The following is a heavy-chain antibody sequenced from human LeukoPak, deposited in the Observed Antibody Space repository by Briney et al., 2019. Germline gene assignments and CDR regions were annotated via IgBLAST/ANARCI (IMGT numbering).Heavy chain of an antibody. V-gene: IGHV4-4*02. CDR3: ARGGWIQLWLRYYYMDV. J-gene: IGHJ6*03. Sequence: SGTLSLTCAVSGGSISSSNWWSWVRQPPGKGLEWIGEIYHSGSTNYNPSLKSRVTISVDKSKNQFSLKLSSVTAADTAVYYCARGGWIQLWLRYYYMDVWGKGTTVTVSS. CDR2: IYHSGST. D-gene: IGHD5-18*01. CDR1: GGSISSSNW.